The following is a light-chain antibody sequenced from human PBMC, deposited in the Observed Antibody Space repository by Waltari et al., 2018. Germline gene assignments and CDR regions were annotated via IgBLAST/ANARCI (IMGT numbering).Light chain of an antibody. Sequence: SSDLTQDPSLSVALGQTVKITCQGDSLRRYYASWYQQRPGQAPILVLYGPDNRPSGIPDRFSGSTEGNTASLTITGAQAEDEADDYCHSRETFSTRLFGGGTRLTV. CDR1: SLRRYY. CDR2: GPD. J-gene: IGLJ2*01. V-gene: IGLV3-19*01. CDR3: HSRETFSTRL.